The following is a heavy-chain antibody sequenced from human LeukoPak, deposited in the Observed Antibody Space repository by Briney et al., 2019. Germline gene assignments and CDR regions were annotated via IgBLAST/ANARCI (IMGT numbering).Heavy chain of an antibody. CDR3: AREVDCSGGSCYHFDY. D-gene: IGHD2-15*01. CDR2: IYYSGST. V-gene: IGHV4-59*11. Sequence: SETLSLTCTVSGGSISSHYWSWIRQPPGKGLKWIGYIYYSGSTNYNPSLKSRVTISVDTSKNQFSLKLSSVTAADTAVYYCAREVDCSGGSCYHFDYWGQGTLVTVSS. J-gene: IGHJ4*02. CDR1: GGSISSHY.